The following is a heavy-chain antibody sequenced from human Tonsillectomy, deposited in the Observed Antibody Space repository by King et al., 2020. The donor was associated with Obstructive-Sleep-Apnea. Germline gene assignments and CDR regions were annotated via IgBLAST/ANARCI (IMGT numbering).Heavy chain of an antibody. J-gene: IGHJ4*02. V-gene: IGHV1-18*04. CDR3: ARGTGGHDYGDSRVEVFDY. CDR1: GYTFTSYG. D-gene: IGHD4-17*01. Sequence: QLVQSGAEVKKPGASVKVSCKASGYTFTSYGISWVRQAPGQGLEWMGWISAYNGNTNYAQKLQGRVTMTTDPSTSTAYMELGSLRSDDTAVYYCARGTGGHDYGDSRVEVFDYWGQGTLVTVSS. CDR2: ISAYNGNT.